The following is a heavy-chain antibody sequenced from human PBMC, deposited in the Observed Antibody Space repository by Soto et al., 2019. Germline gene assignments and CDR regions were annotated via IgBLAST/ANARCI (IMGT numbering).Heavy chain of an antibody. Sequence: QLQLQESGPGLVKPSETLSLTCTVSGCSISSSYYWGWIRQPPGKGLEWIGSIYYSGSTNYNPSLKSRVIISVDTSKNQFSRKLSSVTAADTAVYYCARRSPAAGTSWFDPWGQGTLVTVSS. CDR2: IYYSGST. D-gene: IGHD6-13*01. V-gene: IGHV4-39*01. CDR3: ARRSPAAGTSWFDP. J-gene: IGHJ5*02. CDR1: GCSISSSYY.